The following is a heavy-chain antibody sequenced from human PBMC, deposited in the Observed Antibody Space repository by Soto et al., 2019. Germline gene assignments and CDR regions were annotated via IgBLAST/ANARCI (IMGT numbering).Heavy chain of an antibody. CDR1: GGSISSSSYY. Sequence: SETLSLTCTVSGGSISSSSYYWGGIRQPPGKGLEWIGSIYYSGSTYYNPSLKSRVTISVDTSKNQFSLKLSSVTAADTAVYYCARVATANILRFLEWLHNWFDPWGQGTLVTVSS. J-gene: IGHJ5*02. V-gene: IGHV4-39*01. D-gene: IGHD3-3*01. CDR3: ARVATANILRFLEWLHNWFDP. CDR2: IYYSGST.